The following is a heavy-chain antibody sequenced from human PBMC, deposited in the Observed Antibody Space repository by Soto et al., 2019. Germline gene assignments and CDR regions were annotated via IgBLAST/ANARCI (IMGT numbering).Heavy chain of an antibody. Sequence: PSETLSLTCAVYGGSFSGDYWNWIRQSPGQGLEWIGEINHSGITNYNPSLKSRATIFVDTSKKQFTLQLTSVTAADTAVYYCARGASTERYFSPSGGAWFHPWGQGTLVTVS. CDR2: INHSGIT. CDR1: GGSFSGDY. D-gene: IGHD3-9*01. J-gene: IGHJ5*02. V-gene: IGHV4-34*01. CDR3: ARGASTERYFSPSGGAWFHP.